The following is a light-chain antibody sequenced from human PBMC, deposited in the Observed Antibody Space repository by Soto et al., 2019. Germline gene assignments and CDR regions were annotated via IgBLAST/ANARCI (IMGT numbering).Light chain of an antibody. CDR3: QQYKVWPTT. Sequence: EVVLTQSPGTLSLSPGERATLSCTASQRVSRSYLAWYQQKPGQAPRLLIYDASSRATSIPDSFSGSGSGTDFTLTISSLQAEDFGVYFCQQYKVWPTTFGQVTKEDIK. CDR1: QRVSRSY. CDR2: DAS. V-gene: IGKV3-20*01. J-gene: IGKJ1*01.